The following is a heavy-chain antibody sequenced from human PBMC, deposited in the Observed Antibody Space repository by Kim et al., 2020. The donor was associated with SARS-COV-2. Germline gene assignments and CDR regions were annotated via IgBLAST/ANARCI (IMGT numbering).Heavy chain of an antibody. J-gene: IGHJ3*02. V-gene: IGHV1-69*13. D-gene: IGHD6-6*01. CDR1: GGTFSSYA. Sequence: SVKVSCKASGGTFSSYAISWVRQAPGQGLEWMGGIIPIFGTANYAQKFQGRVTITADESTSTAYMELSSLRSEDTAVYYCAGSWRIAARWPKTDAFDIWGQGTMVTVSS. CDR3: AGSWRIAARWPKTDAFDI. CDR2: IIPIFGTA.